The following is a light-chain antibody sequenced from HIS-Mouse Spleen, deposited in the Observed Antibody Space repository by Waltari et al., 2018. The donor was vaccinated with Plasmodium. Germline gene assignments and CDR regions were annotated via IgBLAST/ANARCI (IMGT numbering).Light chain of an antibody. J-gene: IGLJ2*01. CDR3: AAWDDSLNGVV. Sequence: PPSASGTPGQRVTSTCSGSSSNIGSNTVNWYQQLPGTAPKLLIYSNNQRPSGVPDRFSGSKSGTSASLAISGLQSEDEADYYCAAWDDSLNGVVFGGGTKLTVL. CDR2: SNN. CDR1: SSNIGSNT. V-gene: IGLV1-44*01.